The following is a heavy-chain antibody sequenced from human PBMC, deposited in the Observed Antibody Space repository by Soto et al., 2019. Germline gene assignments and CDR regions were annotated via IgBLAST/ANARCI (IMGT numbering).Heavy chain of an antibody. Sequence: GGSLRLSCAASGFTFSSYAMSWVRQAPGKGLEWVSAISGSGGSTYYADSVKGRFTISRDNSKNTLYLQMNSLRAEDTAVYYCARDWDDSSGYYYGVVDYWGQGTLVTVSS. V-gene: IGHV3-23*01. CDR3: ARDWDDSSGYYYGVVDY. J-gene: IGHJ4*02. D-gene: IGHD3-22*01. CDR2: ISGSGGST. CDR1: GFTFSSYA.